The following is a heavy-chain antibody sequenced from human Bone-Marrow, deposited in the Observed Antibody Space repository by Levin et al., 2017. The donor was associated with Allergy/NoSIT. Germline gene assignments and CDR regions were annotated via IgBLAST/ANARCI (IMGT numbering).Heavy chain of an antibody. CDR1: GGSISSYY. V-gene: IGHV4-59*01. D-gene: IGHD6-19*01. J-gene: IGHJ2*01. CDR2: IYYSGST. Sequence: SQTLSLTCTVSGGSISSYYWSWIRQPPGKGLEWIGYIYYSGSTNYNPSLKSRVTISVDTSKNQFSLKLSSVTAADTAVYYCARHVIAVAEDWYFDLWGRGTLVTVSS. CDR3: ARHVIAVAEDWYFDL.